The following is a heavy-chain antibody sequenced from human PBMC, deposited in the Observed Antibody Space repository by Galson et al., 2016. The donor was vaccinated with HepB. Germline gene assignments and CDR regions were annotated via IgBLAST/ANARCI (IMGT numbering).Heavy chain of an antibody. CDR1: GSSFGSHA. CDR2: IAHDGTSK. V-gene: IGHV3-30*04. CDR3: ARDRNSGSFYAYFQH. Sequence: SLRPSGAGCGSSFGSHALQWVRQSPGKGLAWVAVIAHDGTSKHHADSVKGRFTISRDDSKNTLYLQMNSLRAEDTAVYYCARDRNSGSFYAYFQHWGQGTLVTVSS. J-gene: IGHJ1*01. D-gene: IGHD1-26*01.